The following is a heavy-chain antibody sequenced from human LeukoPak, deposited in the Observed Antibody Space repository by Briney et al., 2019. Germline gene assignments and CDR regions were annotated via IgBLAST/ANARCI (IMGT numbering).Heavy chain of an antibody. V-gene: IGHV4-34*01. CDR1: GGSFSGYY. CDR3: ARGDSSGYYYEWVDA. CDR2: INHSGST. D-gene: IGHD3-22*01. J-gene: IGHJ5*02. Sequence: KPSETLSLTCAVYGGSFSGYYWSWIRQPPGKGLEWIGEINHSGSTNYNPSLKSRVTISVDTSKNQFSLKLSSVTAADTAVYYCARGDSSGYYYEWVDACGQGTLVTVSS.